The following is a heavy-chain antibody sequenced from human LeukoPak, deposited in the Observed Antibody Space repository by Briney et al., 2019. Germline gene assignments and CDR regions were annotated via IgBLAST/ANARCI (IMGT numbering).Heavy chain of an antibody. D-gene: IGHD4-4*01. Sequence: GASVKVSCKVSGYTLTELSMHWVRQAPGQGLEWMGIINPSGGSTSYAQKFQGRVTMTRDTSTSTVYMELSSLRSEDTAVYYCARDATTVTPFDYWGQGALVTVSS. CDR3: ARDATTVTPFDY. CDR1: GYTLTELS. J-gene: IGHJ4*02. CDR2: INPSGGST. V-gene: IGHV1-46*01.